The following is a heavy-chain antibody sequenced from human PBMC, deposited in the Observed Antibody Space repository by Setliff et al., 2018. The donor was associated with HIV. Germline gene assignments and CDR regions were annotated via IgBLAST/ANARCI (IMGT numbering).Heavy chain of an antibody. CDR2: IYYDGSTT. J-gene: IGHJ3*01. V-gene: IGHV3-74*01. D-gene: IGHD1-26*01. CDR3: TRVRRGRWAALDAFDL. CDR1: GFTFAKYW. Sequence: PGESLKISCAASGFTFAKYWMHWVRQAPGKGLVWVSRIYYDGSTTNYADFVKGRFTISRDNAKNTLYLQMDSLRAEDTAVYYCTRVRRGRWAALDAFDLWGQGTMVTVSS.